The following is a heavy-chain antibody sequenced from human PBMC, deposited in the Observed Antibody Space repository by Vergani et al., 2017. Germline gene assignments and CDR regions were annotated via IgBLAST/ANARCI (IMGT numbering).Heavy chain of an antibody. CDR3: ARDAGRWEATREH. V-gene: IGHV4-30-4*08. Sequence: QVQLQESGPGLLKPPGTLSLTCAVSGGSISSGDYYWSWIRQPPGKGLEWIGYIYYSGSTYYNPSLKSRVTISVDTSKNQFSLKLSSVTAADTAVYYCARDAGRWEATREHWGQGTLVTVSS. CDR1: GGSISSGDYY. CDR2: IYYSGST. J-gene: IGHJ1*01. D-gene: IGHD5-12*01.